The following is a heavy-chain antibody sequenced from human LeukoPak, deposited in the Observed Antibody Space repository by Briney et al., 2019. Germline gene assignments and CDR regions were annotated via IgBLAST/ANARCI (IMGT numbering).Heavy chain of an antibody. CDR1: GFTFSRFW. D-gene: IGHD3-22*01. Sequence: GGSLRLSCAASGFTFSRFWMTWVRQAPGKGLDWVANIKQDGSEKYYVDSVKGRFTISRDNAKNSLYLQMNSLRAEDTAVYYCARVEDSSGYYGPYFDYWGQGTLVTVSP. CDR2: IKQDGSEK. J-gene: IGHJ4*02. CDR3: ARVEDSSGYYGPYFDY. V-gene: IGHV3-7*02.